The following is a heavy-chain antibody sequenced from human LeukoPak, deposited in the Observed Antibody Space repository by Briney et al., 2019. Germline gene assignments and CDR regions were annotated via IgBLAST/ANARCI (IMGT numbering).Heavy chain of an antibody. CDR2: IKQDGSEK. V-gene: IGHV3-7*04. D-gene: IGHD3-10*01. CDR1: GVMFPSYW. CDR3: ARRHHFGFLDS. J-gene: IGHJ4*02. Sequence: EGSLRLSCAASGVMFPSYWMTWVRQAPGKGLEWVANIKQDGSEKYYVDSVKGRFTISRDNAKNSVYLQMNSLRAEDTAVYYCARRHHFGFLDSWGQGTLVTVSS.